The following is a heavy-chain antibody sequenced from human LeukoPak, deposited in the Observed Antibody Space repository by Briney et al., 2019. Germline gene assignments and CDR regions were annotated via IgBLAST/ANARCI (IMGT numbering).Heavy chain of an antibody. CDR3: ARAGSWPSEYFQH. D-gene: IGHD6-13*01. Sequence: SQTLSLTYAISGDSFSSNSAAWNWIRQSPSRGLEWLGRTYYRSKWYNDYVVSVKSRITINPDTSKNQFSLQLNSVTPEDTALYYCARAGSWPSEYFQHWGQGTLVTVSP. CDR2: TYYRSKWYN. V-gene: IGHV6-1*01. CDR1: GDSFSSNSAA. J-gene: IGHJ1*01.